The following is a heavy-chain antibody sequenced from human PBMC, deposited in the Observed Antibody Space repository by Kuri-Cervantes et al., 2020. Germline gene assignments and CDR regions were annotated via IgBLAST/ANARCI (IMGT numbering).Heavy chain of an antibody. Sequence: ASVKVSCKVSGYTLTELSMHWVRQAPGKGLEWMGGFDPEDGETIYAQKFQGRVTMTEDTSTDTAYMELSSLRSEDTAVYYCARETATVVVPAAMRGWFDPWGQGTLVTVSS. V-gene: IGHV1-24*01. CDR2: FDPEDGET. D-gene: IGHD2-2*01. J-gene: IGHJ5*02. CDR3: ARETATVVVPAAMRGWFDP. CDR1: GYTLTELS.